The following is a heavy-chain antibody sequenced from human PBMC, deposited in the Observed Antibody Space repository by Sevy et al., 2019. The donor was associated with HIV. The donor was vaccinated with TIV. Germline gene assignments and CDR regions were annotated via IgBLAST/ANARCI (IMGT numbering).Heavy chain of an antibody. Sequence: SETLSLTCAVSGYSISSGYYWGWIRQPPGKGLEWIGSIYHSGSTYYNPSLKSRVTISVDTSKNQFSLKLSSVTAADTAVYYCARHFSGAVAQEGYYYYYMDVSGKGTAVTVSS. D-gene: IGHD6-19*01. CDR1: GYSISSGYY. J-gene: IGHJ6*03. CDR2: IYHSGST. CDR3: ARHFSGAVAQEGYYYYYMDV. V-gene: IGHV4-38-2*01.